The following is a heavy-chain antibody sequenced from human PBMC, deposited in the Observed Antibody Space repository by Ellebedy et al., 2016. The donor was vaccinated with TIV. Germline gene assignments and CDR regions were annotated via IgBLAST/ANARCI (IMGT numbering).Heavy chain of an antibody. CDR1: GYTFTSYY. J-gene: IGHJ3*02. V-gene: IGHV3-48*02. CDR2: ISSSSSTI. Sequence: SCKASGYTFTSYYMHWVRQAPGKGLEWVSYISSSSSTIYYADSVKGRFTISRDNAKNSLYRQMNSLRDEDTAVYYCASGVVVVTAIGAFDIWGKGTMVTVSS. D-gene: IGHD2-21*02. CDR3: ASGVVVVTAIGAFDI.